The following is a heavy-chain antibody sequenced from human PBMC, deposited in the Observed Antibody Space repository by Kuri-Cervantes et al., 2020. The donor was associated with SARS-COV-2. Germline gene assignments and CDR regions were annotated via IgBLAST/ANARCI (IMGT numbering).Heavy chain of an antibody. CDR1: CGSFSGYY. CDR3: ARRKADYDFWSGYHPFYYFDY. V-gene: IGHV4-34*01. J-gene: IGHJ4*02. CDR2: INHSGST. D-gene: IGHD3-3*01. Sequence: LSLTSAATCGSFSGYYWSWIRQPPGKGLEWIGEINHSGSTNYNPSLKSRVTVSVDTSKNQFSLKLSSVTAADTAVYYCARRKADYDFWSGYHPFYYFDYWGQGTLVTVSS.